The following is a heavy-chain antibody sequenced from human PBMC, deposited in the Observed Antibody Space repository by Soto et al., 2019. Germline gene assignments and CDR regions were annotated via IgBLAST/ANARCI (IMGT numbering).Heavy chain of an antibody. CDR2: ISYDGSNK. J-gene: IGHJ4*02. D-gene: IGHD3-22*01. CDR3: ARSYDSSGYLLDY. CDR1: GFTFSSYA. V-gene: IGHV3-30-3*01. Sequence: GGSLRLSCAASGFTFSSYAMHWVRQAPGKGLEWVAVISYDGSNKYYADSVEGRFTISRDNSKNTLYLQMNSLRAEDTAVYYCARSYDSSGYLLDYWGQGTLVTVSS.